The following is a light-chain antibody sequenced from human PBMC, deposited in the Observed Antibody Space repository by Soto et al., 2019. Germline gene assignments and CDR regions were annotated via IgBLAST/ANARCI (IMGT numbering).Light chain of an antibody. CDR3: SSYTSSSIDYV. Sequence: QSALTQPGSVSGSPGQSITISCTGTSSDVGGYNYVSWYQQHPGKAPKLMIYEVSNRPSGVSNRFSGSKSGNTASLTISGLQAEDEADYYCSSYTSSSIDYVFVAGTKLTVL. CDR1: SSDVGGYNY. V-gene: IGLV2-14*01. J-gene: IGLJ1*01. CDR2: EVS.